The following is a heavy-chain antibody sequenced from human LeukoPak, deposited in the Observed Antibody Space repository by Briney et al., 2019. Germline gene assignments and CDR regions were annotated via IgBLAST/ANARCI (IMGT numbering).Heavy chain of an antibody. CDR1: GGPISSYY. CDR2: NYYSGST. Sequence: SETLSLTCTVSGGPISSYYWSWIRQPPGKGLEWIGYNYYSGSTNYNPSLKSRVTISVDTSKNQFSLKLSSVTAADTAVYYCARDHTYYDILTGYSPRYMDVWGKGTTVTVSS. D-gene: IGHD3-9*01. CDR3: ARDHTYYDILTGYSPRYMDV. J-gene: IGHJ6*03. V-gene: IGHV4-59*01.